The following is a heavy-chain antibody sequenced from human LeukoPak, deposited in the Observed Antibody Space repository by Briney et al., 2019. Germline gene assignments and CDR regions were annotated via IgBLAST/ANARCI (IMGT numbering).Heavy chain of an antibody. CDR1: GYTFTSYG. CDR2: ISAYNGNT. CDR3: ARGFRGYSSSWYYLIPPHPQDAFDI. D-gene: IGHD6-13*01. Sequence: ASVKVSCKASGYTFTSYGISWVRQAPGQGLEWMGWISAYNGNTNYAQKLQGRVTMTTDTSTSTAYMELRSLRSDDTAVYYCARGFRGYSSSWYYLIPPHPQDAFDIWGQGTMVTVSS. J-gene: IGHJ3*02. V-gene: IGHV1-18*01.